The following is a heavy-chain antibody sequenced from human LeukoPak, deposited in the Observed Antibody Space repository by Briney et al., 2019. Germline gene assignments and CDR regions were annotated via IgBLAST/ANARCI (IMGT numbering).Heavy chain of an antibody. CDR1: GYTFTSYY. D-gene: IGHD3-10*01. CDR2: INPSGGST. CDR3: ATQLPYGSGSYPFLY. Sequence: ASVKVSCKASGYTFTSYYMHWVRQAPGQGREWMGIINPSGGSTSYAQKFQGRVTMTRDTSTSTVYMELSSLRSEDTAVYYCATQLPYGSGSYPFLYWGQGALVTVSS. J-gene: IGHJ4*02. V-gene: IGHV1-46*01.